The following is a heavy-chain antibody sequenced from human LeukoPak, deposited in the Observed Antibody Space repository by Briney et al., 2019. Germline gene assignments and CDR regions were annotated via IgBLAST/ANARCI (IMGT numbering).Heavy chain of an antibody. CDR3: ARGGNSYAY. CDR1: GFTFKSYC. CDR2: IKQDGSEK. Sequence: PGGSLRLSCAASGFTFKSYCMHWVRQAPGKGLEWVANIKQDGSEKYYVDSVKGRFTISRDNAKNSLYLQMNSLRAEDTAVYYCARGGNSYAYWGQGTLVTVSS. J-gene: IGHJ4*02. D-gene: IGHD5-18*01. V-gene: IGHV3-7*04.